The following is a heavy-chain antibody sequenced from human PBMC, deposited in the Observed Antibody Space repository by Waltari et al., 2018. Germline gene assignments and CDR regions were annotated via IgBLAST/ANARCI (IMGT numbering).Heavy chain of an antibody. CDR2: IYYSGST. Sequence: QVQLQESGPGLVKPSETLSLTCTVSGGSISSHYWSWIRQPPGKGLEWIGYIYYSGSTNYNPSLKSRVTISVDTSKNQFSLKLSSVTAADTAVYYCARTPTTTVEGYGMDVWGQGTTVTVSS. V-gene: IGHV4-59*11. D-gene: IGHD4-17*01. CDR3: ARTPTTTVEGYGMDV. CDR1: GGSISSHY. J-gene: IGHJ6*02.